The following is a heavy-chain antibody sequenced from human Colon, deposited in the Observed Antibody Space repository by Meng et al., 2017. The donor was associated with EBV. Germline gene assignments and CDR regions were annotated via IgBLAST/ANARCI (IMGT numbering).Heavy chain of an antibody. V-gene: IGHV4-34*01. CDR1: CGSFSGYY. CDR3: ARGPGGGYYLYYFDY. D-gene: IGHD1-26*01. J-gene: IGHJ4*02. Sequence: QVQLQQWGAGLLTPSDTLSLTCAVYCGSFSGYYLSLIRQPPENGLEWIGDINHSGSTNYNPSLKSRVTISVDTSKKQFSLKLSSVTAADTAVYYCARGPGGGYYLYYFDYWGQGTLVTVSS. CDR2: INHSGST.